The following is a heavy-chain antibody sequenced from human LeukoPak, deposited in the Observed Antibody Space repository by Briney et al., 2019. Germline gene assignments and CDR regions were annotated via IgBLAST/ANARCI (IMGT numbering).Heavy chain of an antibody. CDR1: GASIRSYY. CDR3: ARYGSGTYSLDY. Sequence: SETLSLTCTDSGASIRSYYWSWIRQPPGKGLEWIGYIHYSGSTSCNPSLKSRVTISVDTSKNQFSLKLSSVTAADTAVYYCARYGSGTYSLDYWGQGTLVTVSS. D-gene: IGHD3-10*01. V-gene: IGHV4-59*01. CDR2: IHYSGST. J-gene: IGHJ4*02.